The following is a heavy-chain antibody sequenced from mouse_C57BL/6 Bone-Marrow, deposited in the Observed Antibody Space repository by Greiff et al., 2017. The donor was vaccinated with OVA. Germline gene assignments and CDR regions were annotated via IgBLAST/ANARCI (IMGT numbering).Heavy chain of an antibody. CDR1: GFNIKDYY. CDR2: IDPEDGDT. CDR3: TTWGVVDWYFDV. J-gene: IGHJ1*03. V-gene: IGHV14-1*01. Sequence: EVQLQQSGAELVRPGASVKLSCTASGFNIKDYYMHWVKQRPEKGLEWIGRIDPEDGDTEYAPKFQGKATMTADTSSNTAYLQLSSLTSEDTAVYYCTTWGVVDWYFDVWGTGTTVTVSS. D-gene: IGHD1-1*01.